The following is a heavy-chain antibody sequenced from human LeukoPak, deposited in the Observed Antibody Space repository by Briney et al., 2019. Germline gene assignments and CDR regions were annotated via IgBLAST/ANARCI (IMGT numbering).Heavy chain of an antibody. D-gene: IGHD1-14*01. CDR3: ARENHAYYYYGMDV. CDR1: GGSISSYY. J-gene: IGHJ6*02. Sequence: SETLSLTCTVSGGSISSYYWRWIRQPPGKGLERIGNIYYSGSTNDNPSLKSRVTISVDTSKNQFSLKLSSVTAADTAVYYCARENHAYYYYGMDVWGQGTTVTVSS. V-gene: IGHV4-59*01. CDR2: IYYSGST.